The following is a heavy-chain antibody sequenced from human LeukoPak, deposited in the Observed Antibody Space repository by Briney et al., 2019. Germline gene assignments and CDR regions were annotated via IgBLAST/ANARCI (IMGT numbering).Heavy chain of an antibody. CDR3: ARDRGIGSSSWYPLDY. CDR1: GFTFSSYS. Sequence: GGSLRLSCAASGFTFSSYSMNWVRQAPGKGLEWVSSISSSSSYIYYADSVKGRFTISRDNAENSLYLQMNSLRAEDTAVYYCARDRGIGSSSWYPLDYWGQGTLVTVSS. D-gene: IGHD6-13*01. CDR2: ISSSSSYI. V-gene: IGHV3-21*01. J-gene: IGHJ4*02.